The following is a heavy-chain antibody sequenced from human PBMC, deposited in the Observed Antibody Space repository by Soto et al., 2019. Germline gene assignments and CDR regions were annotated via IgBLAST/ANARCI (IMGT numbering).Heavy chain of an antibody. J-gene: IGHJ4*02. V-gene: IGHV1-69*01. CDR1: GGTFSSYA. CDR3: ARVGWGGSTERRAYYFDP. D-gene: IGHD6-19*01. CDR2: SIPIFGTA. Sequence: QVQLVQSGAEVMKPWSSVNLSCNASGGTFSSYAISWVRQAPGQGIEWMGGSIPIFGTANYAQQFQGRVTITTDESTSTAYMELSSLSSEDTAVYYCARVGWGGSTERRAYYFDPWGQGTLVTVSS.